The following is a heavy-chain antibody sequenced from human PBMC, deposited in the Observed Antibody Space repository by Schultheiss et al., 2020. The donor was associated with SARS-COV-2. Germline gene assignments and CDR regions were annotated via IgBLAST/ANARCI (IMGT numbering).Heavy chain of an antibody. D-gene: IGHD3-9*01. Sequence: GGSLRLSCSASGFTFSSYAMHWVRQAPGKGLEYVSAISSNGGSTYYADSVKGRFTISRDNSKNTLYLQMNSLRAEDTAVYYCARDRLRYFDWLLDYYGMDVWGQGTTVTVSS. CDR3: ARDRLRYFDWLLDYYGMDV. CDR2: ISSNGGST. CDR1: GFTFSSYA. V-gene: IGHV3-64*04. J-gene: IGHJ6*02.